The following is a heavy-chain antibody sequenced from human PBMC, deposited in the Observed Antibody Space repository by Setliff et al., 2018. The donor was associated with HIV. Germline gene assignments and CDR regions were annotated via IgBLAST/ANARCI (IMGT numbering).Heavy chain of an antibody. CDR3: ARTPEDYDQYFFDR. Sequence: SETLSLTCAVYGGSFSGYLWSWIRQSPEKGLEWIGEMKQSLSTKYSPSLRGRVIISVDTSKNQFSLKLSSVTAADTAVYYCARTPEDYDQYFFDRWGQGTLVTVSS. J-gene: IGHJ4*02. V-gene: IGHV4-34*01. D-gene: IGHD3-22*01. CDR2: MKQSLST. CDR1: GGSFSGYL.